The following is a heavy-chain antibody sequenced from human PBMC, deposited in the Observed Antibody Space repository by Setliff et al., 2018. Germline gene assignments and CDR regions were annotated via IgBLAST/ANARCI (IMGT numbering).Heavy chain of an antibody. D-gene: IGHD3-16*01. Sequence: ASVKVSCKASGYTFTGYYMHWVRQAPGQGLEWMGRINPNSAVTNYAQKFQGRVTLTRDTSTSTAYMELTGLRYDDTAIYYCARDPLGLEDITLFDYWGQGTLVTVSS. V-gene: IGHV1-2*06. J-gene: IGHJ4*02. CDR2: INPNSAVT. CDR3: ARDPLGLEDITLFDY. CDR1: GYTFTGYY.